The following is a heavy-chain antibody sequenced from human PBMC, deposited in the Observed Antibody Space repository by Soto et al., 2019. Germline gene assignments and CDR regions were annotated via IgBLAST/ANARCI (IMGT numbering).Heavy chain of an antibody. J-gene: IGHJ4*02. CDR3: AKGVDYGPTNSYYFDY. CDR1: GFRFGSYA. D-gene: IGHD4-17*01. V-gene: IGHV3-30-3*01. Sequence: QVQLVESGGGVVQPGTSLRLSCAASGFRFGSYAMHWVRQAPGKGLEWVAVIAYDGSTKYYADSVKGRFTISRDNSKNTLYLQMNRLTTDDTAVYYCAKGVDYGPTNSYYFDYWGQGTLVTVSS. CDR2: IAYDGSTK.